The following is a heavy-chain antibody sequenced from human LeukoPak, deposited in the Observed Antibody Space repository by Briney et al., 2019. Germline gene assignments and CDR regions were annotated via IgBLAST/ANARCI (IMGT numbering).Heavy chain of an antibody. Sequence: GGSLRLSCAASGFTFSSYSMNWVRQAPGKGLEWVAVISYDGSNKYYADSVKGRFTISRDNSKNTLYLQMNSLRAEDTAVYYCAKLVVDELLITPIPNPSGLFDYWGQGTLVTVSS. V-gene: IGHV3-30*18. J-gene: IGHJ4*02. CDR2: ISYDGSNK. CDR1: GFTFSSYS. CDR3: AKLVVDELLITPIPNPSGLFDY. D-gene: IGHD2-21*01.